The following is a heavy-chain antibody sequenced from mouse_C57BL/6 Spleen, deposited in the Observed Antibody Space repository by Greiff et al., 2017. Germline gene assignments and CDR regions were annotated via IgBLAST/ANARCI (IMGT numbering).Heavy chain of an antibody. D-gene: IGHD1-1*01. J-gene: IGHJ3*01. CDR2: IDPSDSET. Sequence: QVQLQQPGAELVRPGSSVKLSCKASGYTFTSYWMHWVKQRPIQGLEWIGNIDPSDSETHYNQKFKDKATLTVDKSSSTAYVELRSLTSEDSAVYFCASGSYYYGGRGAWFAYWGQGTRVTVSA. V-gene: IGHV1-52*01. CDR1: GYTFTSYW. CDR3: ASGSYYYGGRGAWFAY.